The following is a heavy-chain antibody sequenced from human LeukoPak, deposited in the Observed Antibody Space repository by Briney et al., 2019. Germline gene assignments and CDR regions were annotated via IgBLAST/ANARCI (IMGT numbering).Heavy chain of an antibody. CDR1: GFTFSNYW. V-gene: IGHV3-7*01. J-gene: IGHJ3*02. CDR2: IKQDETEK. CDR3: AREGNRRAFDI. D-gene: IGHD1-14*01. Sequence: GGSLRLSCAASGFTFSNYWMSWVRQAPGKGLEWVANIKQDETEKDYVDSVKGRFTISRDNAKNSLYLQMNSLRNEDTAVYYCAREGNRRAFDIWGQGTMVTASS.